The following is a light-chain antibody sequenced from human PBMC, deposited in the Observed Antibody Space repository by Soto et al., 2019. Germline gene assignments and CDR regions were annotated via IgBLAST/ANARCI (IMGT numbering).Light chain of an antibody. J-gene: IGKJ1*01. CDR2: GAS. Sequence: EILLTQSPGTLSLSPGERATLSCRASQSVSSSYLAWYQQKPGQAPRLLIYGASSRATGIPDRFSGSGSGTDFTLIISRLEPEDFAVYYCQQYGSSPRTFGQGTKVDI. V-gene: IGKV3-20*01. CDR1: QSVSSSY. CDR3: QQYGSSPRT.